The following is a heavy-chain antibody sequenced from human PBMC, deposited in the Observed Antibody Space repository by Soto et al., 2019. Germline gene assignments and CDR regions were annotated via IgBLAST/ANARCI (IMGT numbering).Heavy chain of an antibody. Sequence: GESLKISCKGSGYSFTSYWIGWVRQMPGKGLEWMGIIYPGDSDTRYSPSFQGQVTISADKSISTAYLQWSSLKASDTAMYYCARHLSGKGLPKPSVATAKTYYYYGMDVWGQGTTVTVSS. CDR3: ARHLSGKGLPKPSVATAKTYYYYGMDV. CDR2: IYPGDSDT. CDR1: GYSFTSYW. V-gene: IGHV5-51*01. J-gene: IGHJ6*02. D-gene: IGHD5-12*01.